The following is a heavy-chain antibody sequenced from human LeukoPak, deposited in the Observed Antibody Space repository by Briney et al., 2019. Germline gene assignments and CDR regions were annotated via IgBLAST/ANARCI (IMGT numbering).Heavy chain of an antibody. CDR2: ISYDGSNK. CDR1: GFTFSSYA. J-gene: IGHJ3*02. V-gene: IGHV3-30*04. D-gene: IGHD5-18*01. CDR3: ARAGGYGYLDAFDI. Sequence: GRSLRLSCAASGFTFSSYAMHWVRQAPGKGLEWVAVISYDGSNKYYADSVKGRFTISRDNSKNTLYLQMNSLGAEDTAVYYCARAGGYGYLDAFDIWGQGTMVTVSS.